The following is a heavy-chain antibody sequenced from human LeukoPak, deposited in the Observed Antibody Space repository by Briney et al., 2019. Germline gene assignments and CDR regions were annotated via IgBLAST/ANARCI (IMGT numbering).Heavy chain of an antibody. Sequence: GGSLRLSCAASGFTFSSYSMNWVRQAPGKGLEWVSYIRSSSSTIYYADSVKGRFTISRDNAKNSLYLQMNSLRAEDTALYYCARGYSYGTDFDYWGQGTLVTVSS. V-gene: IGHV3-48*01. CDR1: GFTFSSYS. D-gene: IGHD5-18*01. CDR3: ARGYSYGTDFDY. CDR2: IRSSSSTI. J-gene: IGHJ4*02.